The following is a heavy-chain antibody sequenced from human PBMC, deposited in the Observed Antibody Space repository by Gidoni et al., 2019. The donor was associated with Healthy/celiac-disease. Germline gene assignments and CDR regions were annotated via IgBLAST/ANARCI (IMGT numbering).Heavy chain of an antibody. CDR1: GFTFSNAW. D-gene: IGHD5-18*01. CDR2: IKIKTDGGTT. CDR3: TTDIDTAMVL. Sequence: EVQLVESGGGLVKPGGSFRLSCAASGFTFSNAWMSWVRQAPGKGLEWVGRIKIKTDGGTTDYAAPVKGRFTISRDDSKNTLYLQMNSLKTEDTAVYYCTTDIDTAMVLWGQGTLVTVSS. J-gene: IGHJ4*02. V-gene: IGHV3-15*01.